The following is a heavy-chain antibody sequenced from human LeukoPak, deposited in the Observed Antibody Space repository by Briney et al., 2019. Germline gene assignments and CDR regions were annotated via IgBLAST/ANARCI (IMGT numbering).Heavy chain of an antibody. J-gene: IGHJ5*02. V-gene: IGHV4-59*01. CDR3: ARDRELGS. Sequence: TTSETLSLTCIVSGGSISIYYWNWIRQPPGKGLEWIGYIYNSGSTDYNPSLKRRVTISVDTSKNQFSLKLTSVTAADTAVYYCARDRELGSWGQGILVTVSS. CDR2: IYNSGST. CDR1: GGSISIYY. D-gene: IGHD3-16*01.